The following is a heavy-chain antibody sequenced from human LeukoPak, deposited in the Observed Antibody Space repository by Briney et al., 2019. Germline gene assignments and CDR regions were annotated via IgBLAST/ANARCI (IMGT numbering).Heavy chain of an antibody. J-gene: IGHJ3*02. Sequence: GGSLRLPCAASGFTFSSHAMSWVRQAPGKGLEWASAISGSGGNTYYADSVKGRFTISRDNSKNTLFLEMNSLRAEDTAVYYCAKALTSGWYLDAFNIWGQGTMVTVSS. D-gene: IGHD6-19*01. CDR1: GFTFSSHA. CDR3: AKALTSGWYLDAFNI. V-gene: IGHV3-23*01. CDR2: ISGSGGNT.